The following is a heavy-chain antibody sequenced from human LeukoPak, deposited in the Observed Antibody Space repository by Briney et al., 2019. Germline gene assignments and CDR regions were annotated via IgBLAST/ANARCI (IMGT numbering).Heavy chain of an antibody. Sequence: WETLSLTCTVSGGSITSNSYYWGWIRQPPGRGLEWIGSIYYSGSTYYNPSLKSRVTISVDTSRNQFSLKLTSVTAADTAVYYRARGQYYPISNFEYWGQGTLVTVSS. CDR1: GGSITSNSYY. D-gene: IGHD2/OR15-2a*01. J-gene: IGHJ4*02. V-gene: IGHV4-39*07. CDR2: IYYSGST. CDR3: ARGQYYPISNFEY.